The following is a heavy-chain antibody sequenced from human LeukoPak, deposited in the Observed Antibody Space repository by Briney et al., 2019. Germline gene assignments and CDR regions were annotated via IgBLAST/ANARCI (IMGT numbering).Heavy chain of an antibody. CDR3: ARDVGFD. CDR1: GGSVNSDNNY. D-gene: IGHD6-25*01. J-gene: IGHJ4*02. CDR2: IFYTGST. Sequence: KPSETLSLTCTVSGGSVNSDNNYWSWIRQPPGRGLEWIGYIFYTGSTNYNPSLKSRVTISVDTSKNQFSLKVSSVTAADTAVYYCARDVGFDWGQGTLVTVSS. V-gene: IGHV4-61*01.